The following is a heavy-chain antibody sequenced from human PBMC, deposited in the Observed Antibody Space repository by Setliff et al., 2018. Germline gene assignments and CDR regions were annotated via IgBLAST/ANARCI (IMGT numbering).Heavy chain of an antibody. Sequence: SVKVSCKASGDTFSGYAINWVRQAPGQGLEWMGGIIPIFGTANYAQKFQGRVTITADESTSTAYMELSSLRSEDTAVYYCARDPNDSSGYYYDKSGPHFDYWGQGTLVTSPQ. V-gene: IGHV1-69*13. CDR2: IIPIFGTA. CDR1: GDTFSGYA. J-gene: IGHJ4*02. D-gene: IGHD3-22*01. CDR3: ARDPNDSSGYYYDKSGPHFDY.